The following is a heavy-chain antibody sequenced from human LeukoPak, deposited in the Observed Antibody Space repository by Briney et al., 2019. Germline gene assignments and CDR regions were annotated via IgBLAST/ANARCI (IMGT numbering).Heavy chain of an antibody. CDR2: INPNSGGT. Sequence: ASVKVSCKASGYTFTGYYMHWVRQAPGQGLEWMGWINPNSGGTNYAQKFQGRVTMTRDTSISTAYMELSRLRSDDTAVYYCARDLLSTALEDYWGQGTLVTVSS. J-gene: IGHJ4*02. CDR1: GYTFTGYY. V-gene: IGHV1-2*02. CDR3: ARDLLSTALEDY. D-gene: IGHD2/OR15-2a*01.